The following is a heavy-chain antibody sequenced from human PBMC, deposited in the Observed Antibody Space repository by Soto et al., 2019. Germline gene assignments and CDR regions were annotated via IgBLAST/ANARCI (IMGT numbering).Heavy chain of an antibody. Sequence: QIQLVQSGGEVKKPGASVKVSCKASGYTSRSYGISWVRQAPGQGLEWVGWISAYNGDTHYAPKFQDRITLTTETSTDTAYMELRSLRLDDTAVYYCARDWSRYYDNSGRIWFYWGQGSLVTVSS. CDR1: GYTSRSYG. CDR2: ISAYNGDT. CDR3: ARDWSRYYDNSGRIWFY. D-gene: IGHD3-22*01. V-gene: IGHV1-18*04. J-gene: IGHJ4*02.